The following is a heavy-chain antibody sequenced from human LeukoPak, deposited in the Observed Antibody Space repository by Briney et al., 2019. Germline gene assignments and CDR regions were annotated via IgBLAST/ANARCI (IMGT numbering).Heavy chain of an antibody. CDR1: GFAFSSYA. CDR3: ANDYRSGSFHDF. J-gene: IGHJ4*02. CDR2: ISRRDDYT. V-gene: IGHV3-23*01. Sequence: GGSLRLSCAAFGFAFSSYAMSWVRQPPGKGLEWVSVISRRDDYTYYADSVKGRFTISRDNSKNTLYLQMNTLRAEDTAVYYCANDYRSGSFHDFWGQGTLVTVSS. D-gene: IGHD3-10*01.